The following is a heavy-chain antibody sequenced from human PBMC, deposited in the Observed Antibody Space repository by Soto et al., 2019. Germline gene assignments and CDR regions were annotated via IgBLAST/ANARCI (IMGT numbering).Heavy chain of an antibody. J-gene: IGHJ6*03. Sequence: GGSLRLSCAASGFTFSSYDMHWVRQATGKGLEWVSAIGTAGDTYYPGSVKGRFTISKENAKNALYLQMNSLRAGDTAVYYCARATNRQTGNRSSYYYYMDVWGKGTTVTVSS. V-gene: IGHV3-13*01. CDR3: ARATNRQTGNRSSYYYYMDV. D-gene: IGHD1-1*01. CDR2: IGTAGDT. CDR1: GFTFSSYD.